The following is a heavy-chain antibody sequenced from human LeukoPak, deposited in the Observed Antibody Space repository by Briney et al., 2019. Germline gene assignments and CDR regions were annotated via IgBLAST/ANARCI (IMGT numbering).Heavy chain of an antibody. Sequence: SETLSLTCTVSGGSISSYYWSWSRQPPGKGLERIGYIYYSGSTNYNPSLKSRVTISVDTSKNQFSLTLSSVTAADPAVYYCARMLVPAQYSYYYYMDVWGKGTTVTVSS. V-gene: IGHV4-59*01. J-gene: IGHJ6*03. CDR3: ARMLVPAQYSYYYYMDV. CDR2: IYYSGST. CDR1: GGSISSYY. D-gene: IGHD2-2*01.